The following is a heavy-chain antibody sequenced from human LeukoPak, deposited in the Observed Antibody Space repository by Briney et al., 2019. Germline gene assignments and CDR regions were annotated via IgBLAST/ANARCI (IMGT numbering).Heavy chain of an antibody. D-gene: IGHD1-26*01. CDR3: PRSGSFSDWFDP. V-gene: IGHV4-4*07. CDR1: GGPISSYY. J-gene: IGHJ5*02. Sequence: SETLSLTCTVSGGPISSYYWSWIRQPAGKGLEWIGRIYTSGSTNYNPSLKSRVTMSVDTSKNQFSLKLSSVTAADTAVYYCPRSGSFSDWFDPWGQGTLVTVSS. CDR2: IYTSGST.